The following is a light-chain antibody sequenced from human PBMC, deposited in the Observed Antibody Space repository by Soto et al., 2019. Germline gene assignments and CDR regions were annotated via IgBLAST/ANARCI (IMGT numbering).Light chain of an antibody. CDR2: EVT. V-gene: IGLV2-14*01. CDR1: SRDIGNYNY. J-gene: IGLJ1*01. Sequence: QSALTQPASVSGSPGQSITISCTGTSRDIGNYNYVSWYQHHPGKAPKLMIYEVTRRPSGVSDRYSGCKSGMTAFMTISGIHPEDEADYFCASYRSANTLVVFGTGTKVTVL. CDR3: ASYRSANTLVV.